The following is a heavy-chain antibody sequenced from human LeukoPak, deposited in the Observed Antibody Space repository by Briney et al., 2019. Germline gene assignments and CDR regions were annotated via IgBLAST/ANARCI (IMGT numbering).Heavy chain of an antibody. Sequence: GGSLRLSCAASGFTFSSYWMSWVRQAPGKGLESLANINEGGSEGYYVDSLKGRFTISRDNAKNSLYLQMNSLRAEDTAVYYCARAGFSTSRDFWGQGTLVTVSS. J-gene: IGHJ4*02. D-gene: IGHD2-2*01. CDR2: INEGGSEG. CDR3: ARAGFSTSRDF. CDR1: GFTFSSYW. V-gene: IGHV3-7*03.